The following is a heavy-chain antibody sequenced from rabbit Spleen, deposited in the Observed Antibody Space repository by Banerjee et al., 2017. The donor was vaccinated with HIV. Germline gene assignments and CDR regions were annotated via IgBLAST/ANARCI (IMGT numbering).Heavy chain of an antibody. J-gene: IGHJ6*01. CDR1: GFDFSSYYM. Sequence: QEQLKESGGGLVQPGGSLKLSCKASGFDFSSYYMSWVRQAPGKGLEWIGYIDPVFGSAYYASWVNGRFSISKTSSTTVTLQMTSLTVADTATYFCARDTGSSFSSYGMDLWGQGTLVTVS. CDR2: IDPVFGSA. D-gene: IGHD8-1*01. CDR3: ARDTGSSFSSYGMDL. V-gene: IGHV1S39*01.